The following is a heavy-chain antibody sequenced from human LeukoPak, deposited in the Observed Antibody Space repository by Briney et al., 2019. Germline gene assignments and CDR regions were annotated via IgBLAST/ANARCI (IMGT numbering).Heavy chain of an antibody. D-gene: IGHD6-13*01. CDR2: ISSSSSTI. Sequence: GRSLRLSCAASGFTFSSYSMNWVRQAPGKGLEWVSYISSSSSTIYYADSVKGQFTISRDNAKNSLYLQMNSLRAEDTAVYYCARAVSSSWSDYWGQGTLVTVSS. CDR3: ARAVSSSWSDY. CDR1: GFTFSSYS. J-gene: IGHJ4*02. V-gene: IGHV3-48*04.